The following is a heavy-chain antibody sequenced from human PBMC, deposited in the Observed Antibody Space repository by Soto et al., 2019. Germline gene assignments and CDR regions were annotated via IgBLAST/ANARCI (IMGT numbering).Heavy chain of an antibody. CDR1: GYSFTRDW. Sequence: PVESLKISCKGSGYSFTRDWIGWVRQMRVKGLELMGIIYPSDSDTRYRPSFQGQVTISADKSISSAYLQWSSLRASDTAMYYCARGGVSTRTFDYWGQATPVTVSS. V-gene: IGHV5-51*01. J-gene: IGHJ4*02. CDR3: ARGGVSTRTFDY. CDR2: IYPSDSDT. D-gene: IGHD3-3*01.